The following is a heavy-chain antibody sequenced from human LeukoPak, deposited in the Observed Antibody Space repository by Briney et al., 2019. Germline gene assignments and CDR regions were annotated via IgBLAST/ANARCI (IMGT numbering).Heavy chain of an antibody. CDR1: GFAFRTSA. CDR2: VGTDSDT. D-gene: IGHD6-13*01. J-gene: IGHJ4*02. CDR3: AKKTPGIHPFDS. Sequence: GGSLRLSCAASGFAFRTSAFSWVRQSPGRGLEWVSTVGTDSDTYYADSVKGRFTISRDNSKNTVYLQMTGLRADDTAVYYCAKKTPGIHPFDSWGQGTLVTVSP. V-gene: IGHV3-23*01.